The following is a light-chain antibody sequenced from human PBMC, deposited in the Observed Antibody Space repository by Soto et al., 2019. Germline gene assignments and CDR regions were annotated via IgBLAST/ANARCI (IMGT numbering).Light chain of an antibody. CDR1: STDVGAYNY. CDR2: EVT. Sequence: QSVLTQPPSASGSPGQSVTISCTGTSTDVGAYNYVSWYQQHPGKAPKLMIYEVTKRPSGVPDRFSGSKSGNTASLTVSGLQTEDEADYFCSSFSSRNTLVFGGGTKLTVL. V-gene: IGLV2-8*01. J-gene: IGLJ2*01. CDR3: SSFSSRNTLV.